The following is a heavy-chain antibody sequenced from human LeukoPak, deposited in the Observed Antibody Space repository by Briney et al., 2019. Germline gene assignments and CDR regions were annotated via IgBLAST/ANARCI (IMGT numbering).Heavy chain of an antibody. CDR1: GFTFSSYN. CDR2: ITSSSSYI. V-gene: IGHV3-21*04. Sequence: PGGSLRLSCAASGFTFSSYNMNWVRQATGKGLEWVSPITSSSSYIYYADSVKGRFTISRDNAKNTLYLQMNSLRAEDTAVYYCARGYFDYWGQGTLVTVSS. CDR3: ARGYFDY. J-gene: IGHJ4*02.